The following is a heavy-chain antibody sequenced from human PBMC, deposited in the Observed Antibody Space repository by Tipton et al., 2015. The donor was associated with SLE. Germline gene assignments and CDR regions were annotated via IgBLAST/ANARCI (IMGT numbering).Heavy chain of an antibody. Sequence: TLSLTCTVSGGSISSGGYYWSWIRQPPGKGLEWIGSIYHSGSTYYNPSLKSRVTISVDTSKNQFSLKLSSVTAADTAVYYCARDLGIAAAGTGWFDPWGQGTLVTVSS. D-gene: IGHD6-13*01. CDR3: ARDLGIAAAGTGWFDP. CDR1: GGSISSGGYY. V-gene: IGHV4-39*07. J-gene: IGHJ5*02. CDR2: IYHSGST.